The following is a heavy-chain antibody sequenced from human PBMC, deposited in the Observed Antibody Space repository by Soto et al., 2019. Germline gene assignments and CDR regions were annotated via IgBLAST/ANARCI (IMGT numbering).Heavy chain of an antibody. CDR2: ISPNGQGI. CDR3: ARDRNYPRDCFHY. J-gene: IGHJ4*02. V-gene: IGHV3-23*01. Sequence: GGSLRLSCAASGFTLSSYGMSWVRQAPGKGLEWVSAISPNGQGIYYADSVRGRFTISRDTFKNTVFLHMDSLRAEATAVYYCARDRNYPRDCFHYWGQGTLVTVSS. D-gene: IGHD1-7*01. CDR1: GFTLSSYG.